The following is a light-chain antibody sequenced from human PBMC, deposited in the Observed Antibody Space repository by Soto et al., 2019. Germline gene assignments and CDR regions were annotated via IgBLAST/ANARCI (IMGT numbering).Light chain of an antibody. V-gene: IGKV3-20*01. J-gene: IGKJ4*01. CDR3: QQYGSSLT. CDR2: GAS. CDR1: QSVSSSY. Sequence: EIVLAQSPGTLSVSPVETSTLSCRASQSVSSSYLAWYQQTPGQAPRLLIYGASSRATGIPDRFSGSGSGTDFTLTISRLEPEDFAVYYCQQYGSSLTSGGGTKVDIK.